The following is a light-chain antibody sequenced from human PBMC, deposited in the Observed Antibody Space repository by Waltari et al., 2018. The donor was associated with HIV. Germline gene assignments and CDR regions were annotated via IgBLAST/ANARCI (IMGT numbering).Light chain of an antibody. J-gene: IGLJ3*02. CDR3: AVWDESLDGWL. Sequence: QSDLTQSPSASGTPGQRITISCSGSSSNIDRNYVYWYKQFPGATPKVLIYKDNERPSGVPDRISGAKSGTSASLLISGLRSDDEADYYCAVWDESLDGWLFGGGTKLTVL. CDR1: SSNIDRNY. V-gene: IGLV1-47*01. CDR2: KDN.